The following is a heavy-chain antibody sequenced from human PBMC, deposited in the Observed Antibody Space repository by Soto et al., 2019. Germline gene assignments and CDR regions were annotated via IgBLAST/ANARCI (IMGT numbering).Heavy chain of an antibody. J-gene: IGHJ6*02. CDR3: ARERRCYDFWSGYYACYYYGMDV. CDR1: GNPLSGLP. D-gene: IGHD3-3*01. CDR2: LDYEEGER. V-gene: IGHV1-24*01. Sequence: XSGKVSCSVSGNPLSGLPMHWVRQAPGKGLEWMGSLDYEEGERNFAHRFQGRVTVTEDTSTDTAYMDLSSLKSEDTAVYYCARERRCYDFWSGYYACYYYGMDVWAQGTTVTVSS.